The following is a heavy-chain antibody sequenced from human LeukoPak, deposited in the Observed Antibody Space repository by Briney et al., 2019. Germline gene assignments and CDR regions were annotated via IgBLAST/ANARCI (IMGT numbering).Heavy chain of an antibody. CDR3: AKCSGWFVRGKDYYYYYMDV. J-gene: IGHJ6*03. D-gene: IGHD6-19*01. CDR2: ISDNGGTT. V-gene: IGHV3-23*01. Sequence: GGSLRLSCAASGFTFSSYSMTWVRQAPGKGLEWVSAISDNGGTTYYADSVKGRFTISRDNSKDTLYLQMNSLRAEDTAVYYCAKCSGWFVRGKDYYYYYMDVWGKGTTATVSS. CDR1: GFTFSSYS.